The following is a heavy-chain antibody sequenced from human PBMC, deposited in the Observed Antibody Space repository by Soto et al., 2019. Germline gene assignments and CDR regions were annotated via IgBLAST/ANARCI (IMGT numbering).Heavy chain of an antibody. D-gene: IGHD2-21*02. CDR1: GYSFTSYY. Sequence: ASVKVSCEASGYSFTSYYMNWVRQAPGQGLEWLGIINPSGGYTTYAQRFLGRVTMTSDTSTSTVHMELGSLTSEDTAVYYCARGGGIVVVTAPYDYWGQGTLVTVSS. CDR3: ARGGGIVVVTAPYDY. J-gene: IGHJ4*02. V-gene: IGHV1-46*03. CDR2: INPSGGYT.